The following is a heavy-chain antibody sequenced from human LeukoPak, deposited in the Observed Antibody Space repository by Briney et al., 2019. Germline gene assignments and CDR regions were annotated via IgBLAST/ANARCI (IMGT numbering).Heavy chain of an antibody. J-gene: IGHJ3*02. D-gene: IGHD1-26*01. CDR2: IGTSGSSI. CDR1: GFTFSSYE. V-gene: IGHV3-48*03. CDR3: AENKGATSAFDI. Sequence: PGGSLRLSCAASGFTFSSYEMSWVRQGPGKGLEWLSYIGTSGSSIYYADSVKGRFIISRDNGKRSLFLQMNRVGGEDTGVYCCAENKGATSAFDIWGQGTMVTVSS.